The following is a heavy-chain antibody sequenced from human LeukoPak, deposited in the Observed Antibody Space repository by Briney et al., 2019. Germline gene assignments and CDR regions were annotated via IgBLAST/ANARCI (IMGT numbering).Heavy chain of an antibody. Sequence: ASVKVSCKASGYTFTYRYLHWVRQAPGQALEWMGWITPFNGNTNYAQKFQDRVTITRDRSMSTAYMELSSLRSEDTAMYYCARSQERGGYFDYWGQGTLVTVSS. CDR2: ITPFNGNT. J-gene: IGHJ4*02. V-gene: IGHV1-45*02. CDR1: GYTFTYRY. CDR3: ARSQERGGYFDY. D-gene: IGHD1-1*01.